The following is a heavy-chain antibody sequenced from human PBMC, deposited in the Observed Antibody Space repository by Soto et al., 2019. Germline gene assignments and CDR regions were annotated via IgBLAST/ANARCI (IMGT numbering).Heavy chain of an antibody. Sequence: GASVKVSCKASGGTFSSYAISWVRQAPGQGLEWMGGIIPIFGTANYAQKFQGRVTITADESTSTAYMELSSLRSEDTAVYYCARSITMVRGVMAYWGQGTLVTVS. D-gene: IGHD3-10*01. J-gene: IGHJ4*02. CDR3: ARSITMVRGVMAY. CDR2: IIPIFGTA. CDR1: GGTFSSYA. V-gene: IGHV1-69*13.